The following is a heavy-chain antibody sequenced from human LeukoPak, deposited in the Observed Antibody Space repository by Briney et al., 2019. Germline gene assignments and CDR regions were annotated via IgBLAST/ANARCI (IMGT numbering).Heavy chain of an antibody. Sequence: PGGSLRLSCAASGFTFSSYEMNWVRQAPGKGLEWVSYISSSGSTIYYADSVKGRFTISRDNAKNSLYLQVNSLRAEDTAVYYCVRWGYSSGWYMMDVWGKGTTVIVSS. CDR1: GFTFSSYE. CDR3: VRWGYSSGWYMMDV. CDR2: ISSSGSTI. J-gene: IGHJ6*04. V-gene: IGHV3-48*03. D-gene: IGHD6-19*01.